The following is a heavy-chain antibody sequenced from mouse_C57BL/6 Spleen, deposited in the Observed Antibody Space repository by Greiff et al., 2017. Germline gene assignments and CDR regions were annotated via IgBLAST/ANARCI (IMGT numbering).Heavy chain of an antibody. Sequence: EVKLVESEGGLVQPGSSMKLSCTASGFTFSDYYMAWVRQVPEKGLEWVANINYDGSSTYYLDSLKSRFIISRDNAKNILYLQMSSLKSEDTATYYCARDRGLSHYFDYWGQGTTLTVSS. V-gene: IGHV5-16*01. D-gene: IGHD2-2*01. J-gene: IGHJ2*01. CDR1: GFTFSDYY. CDR2: INYDGSST. CDR3: ARDRGLSHYFDY.